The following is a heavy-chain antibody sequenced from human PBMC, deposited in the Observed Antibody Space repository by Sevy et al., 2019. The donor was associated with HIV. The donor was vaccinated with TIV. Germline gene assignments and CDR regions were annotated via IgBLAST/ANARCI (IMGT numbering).Heavy chain of an antibody. CDR3: AREKSCGGACYYFDY. V-gene: IGHV3-20*04. J-gene: IGHJ4*02. Sequence: GGSLRLSCAASGFTFDDYGMSWVRQVPGKGLEWVSSINWNGGSTSYTDFVKGRFTISRDNAKNTIFLQLNSLRAEDTALYYCAREKSCGGACYYFDYWGQGVLVTVSS. D-gene: IGHD2-21*02. CDR1: GFTFDDYG. CDR2: INWNGGST.